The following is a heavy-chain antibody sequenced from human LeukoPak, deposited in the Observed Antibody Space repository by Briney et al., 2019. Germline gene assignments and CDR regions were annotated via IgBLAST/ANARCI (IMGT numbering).Heavy chain of an antibody. CDR1: GGSIRSGGYY. CDR2: IYYSGST. CDR3: ARFGYYYDSSGSY. Sequence: SETLSLTCTVSGGSIRSGGYYWSWIRQPPGKGLEWIGYIYYSGSTYYNPSLKSRVTISVDTSKNQFSLKLSSVTAADTAVYYCARFGYYYDSSGSYWGQGTLVTVSS. J-gene: IGHJ4*02. D-gene: IGHD3-22*01. V-gene: IGHV4-30-4*01.